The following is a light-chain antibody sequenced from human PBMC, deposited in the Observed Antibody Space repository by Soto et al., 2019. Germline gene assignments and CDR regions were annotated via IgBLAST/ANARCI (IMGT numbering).Light chain of an antibody. CDR3: QQYNTYST. V-gene: IGKV1-5*01. CDR1: QSISRW. CDR2: DAS. Sequence: DIQMTQSPSTLSASVGDRVTITCRASQSISRWLAWYQQKPGKAPKALIYDASTLRSGVPSRFSGGGSGTELTLTISSLKNDDFDTYYCQQYNTYSTFGQGTRLEIK. J-gene: IGKJ5*01.